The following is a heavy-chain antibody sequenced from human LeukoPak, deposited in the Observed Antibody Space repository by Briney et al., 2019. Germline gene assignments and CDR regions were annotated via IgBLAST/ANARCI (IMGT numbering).Heavy chain of an antibody. CDR2: IYTSGST. J-gene: IGHJ4*02. D-gene: IGHD3-10*01. CDR1: GGSISSYY. V-gene: IGHV4-4*07. Sequence: PSETPSLTCTVSGGSISSYYWSWIRQPPGKGLEWIGRIYTSGSTNYNPSLKSRVTMSVDTSKNQFSLKLSSVTAADTAVYYCASQENGSGSYSNDYWGQGTLVTVSS. CDR3: ASQENGSGSYSNDY.